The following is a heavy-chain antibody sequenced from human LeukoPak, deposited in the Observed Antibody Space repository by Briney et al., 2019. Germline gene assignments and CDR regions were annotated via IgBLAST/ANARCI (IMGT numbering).Heavy chain of an antibody. D-gene: IGHD1-26*01. Sequence: GSSVKVSCKASGGTFSSYAISWVRQAPGQGLEWMGRIIPILGIANYAQKFQGRVTITADKSTSTAYMELSSLRAEDTAVYYCARDYWELPPLRLTTVGGSSGYWGQGTLVTVSS. J-gene: IGHJ4*02. CDR1: GGTFSSYA. CDR2: IIPILGIA. V-gene: IGHV1-69*04. CDR3: ARDYWELPPLRLTTVGGSSGY.